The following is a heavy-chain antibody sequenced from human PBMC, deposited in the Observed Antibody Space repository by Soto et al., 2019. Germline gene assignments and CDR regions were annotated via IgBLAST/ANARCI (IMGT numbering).Heavy chain of an antibody. CDR3: ERGGSHGCLLDY. J-gene: IGHJ4*02. CDR2: IYYTGST. D-gene: IGHD1-26*01. Sequence: PSETLSLTCTVSGGSMSSDYWTWIRQSPGKGLEWIGYIYYTGSTKYNPSLQSRVTISLDTSKNQFSLRLTSVTSADTAVYYCERGGSHGCLLDYSGQ. V-gene: IGHV4-59*01. CDR1: GGSMSSDY.